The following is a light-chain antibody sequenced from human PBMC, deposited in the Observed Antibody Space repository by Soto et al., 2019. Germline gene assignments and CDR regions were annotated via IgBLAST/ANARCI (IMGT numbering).Light chain of an antibody. V-gene: IGKV3-20*01. Sequence: EIVLTQSPGTLSLSPGERATLSCRASQSVSSSFLAWYQQKVGQSPRLLIYGASSRATGIPDRFSSSGSGTDFTLNISRLEPEDFAVYYCQQYGSSPRTFGQGTRLEIK. J-gene: IGKJ5*01. CDR3: QQYGSSPRT. CDR1: QSVSSSF. CDR2: GAS.